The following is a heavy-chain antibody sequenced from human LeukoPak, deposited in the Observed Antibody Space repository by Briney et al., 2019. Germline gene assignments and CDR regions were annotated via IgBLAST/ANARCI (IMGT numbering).Heavy chain of an antibody. J-gene: IGHJ4*02. D-gene: IGHD6-13*01. Sequence: GGSLRLSCAASGFTFGGYAMHWVRQAPGKGLQWVSLISADGGSTYYADSVKGRFTISRDNSKNSLYLQMNSLTTEDTAFYYCAKDKAGTIVWYGRWAIGLFDYWGQGTLLTVSS. CDR3: AKDKAGTIVWYGRWAIGLFDY. V-gene: IGHV3-43*02. CDR1: GFTFGGYA. CDR2: ISADGGST.